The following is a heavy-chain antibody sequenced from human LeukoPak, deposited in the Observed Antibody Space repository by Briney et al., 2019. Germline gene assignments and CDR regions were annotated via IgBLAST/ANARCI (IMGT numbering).Heavy chain of an antibody. CDR3: ARASGDPLDAFDI. V-gene: IGHV1-18*01. Sequence: EASVKVSFKASGYTITSYGISWVRQAPGQGLEWMGWLSVYNGNGNSAQKLQGRVTMTTDTSTSTAYMELRSLRSDDTAVYYCARASGDPLDAFDIWGQGTMVTVSS. J-gene: IGHJ3*02. CDR1: GYTITSYG. CDR2: LSVYNGNG. D-gene: IGHD2-21*02.